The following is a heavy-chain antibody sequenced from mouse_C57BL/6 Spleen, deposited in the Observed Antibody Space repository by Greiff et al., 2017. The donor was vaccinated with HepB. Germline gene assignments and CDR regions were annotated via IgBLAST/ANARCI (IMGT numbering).Heavy chain of an antibody. V-gene: IGHV1-64*01. CDR2: IHPNSGST. J-gene: IGHJ3*01. CDR1: GYTFTSYW. CDR3: ARDGSSYLFAY. D-gene: IGHD1-1*01. Sequence: QVQLQQSGAELVKPGASVKLSCKASGYTFTSYWMHWVKQRPGQGLEWIGMIHPNSGSTNYNEKFKSKATLTVDKSSSTAYMQLSSLTSEDSAVYYCARDGSSYLFAYWGQGTLVTVSA.